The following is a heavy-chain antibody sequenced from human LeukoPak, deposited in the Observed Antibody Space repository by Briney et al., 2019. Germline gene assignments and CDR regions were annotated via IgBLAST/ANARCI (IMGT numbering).Heavy chain of an antibody. D-gene: IGHD3-9*01. Sequence: PGGSLRLSCAASGFTFSSYAMSWVRQAPGKGLEWVSAISGSGGSTYYAGSVKGRFTISRDNSKNTLYLQMNSLRAEDTAVYYCAKAGRYPNWFDPWGQGTLVTVSS. J-gene: IGHJ5*02. CDR1: GFTFSSYA. CDR3: AKAGRYPNWFDP. V-gene: IGHV3-23*01. CDR2: ISGSGGST.